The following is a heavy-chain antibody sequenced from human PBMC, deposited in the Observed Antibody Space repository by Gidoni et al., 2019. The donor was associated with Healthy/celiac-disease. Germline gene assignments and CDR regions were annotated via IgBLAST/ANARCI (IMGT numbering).Heavy chain of an antibody. V-gene: IGHV4-34*01. Sequence: QVQLQQWGAGLLKPSETLSLTCAVYGGSFSSYYWSWLRQPPGKVLELIWEINHSGITNYNPALKSRGTISVDTSKNLFSLKLSSVTAADTVVYYCAIEAYYYDSSCYYSGVGYWGQGTLVTVSS. J-gene: IGHJ4*02. CDR2: INHSGIT. D-gene: IGHD3-22*01. CDR3: AIEAYYYDSSCYYSGVGY. CDR1: GGSFSSYY.